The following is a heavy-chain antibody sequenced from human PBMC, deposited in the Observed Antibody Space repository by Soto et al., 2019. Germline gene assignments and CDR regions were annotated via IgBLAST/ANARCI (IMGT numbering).Heavy chain of an antibody. CDR2: IYYNVST. CDR3: ARAYYDFWSGYFNWFDP. CDR1: GGSISRYY. Sequence: SATLSLTCTVSGGSISRYYWSWIRHPPVKGLEWIGYIYYNVSTNYTPSLKSRVTISVDTSKNLFSLKLSSVTAADTAVYYCARAYYDFWSGYFNWFDPWGQGTLVTVS. V-gene: IGHV4-59*01. D-gene: IGHD3-3*01. J-gene: IGHJ5*02.